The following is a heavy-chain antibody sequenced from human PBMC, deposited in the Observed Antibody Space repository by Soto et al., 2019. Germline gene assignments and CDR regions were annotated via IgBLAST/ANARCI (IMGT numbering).Heavy chain of an antibody. J-gene: IGHJ6*02. CDR1: GGSISSYC. V-gene: IGHV4-4*07. Sequence: PSVTLSLTCTVSGGSISSYCWSWIRQPAGKGLEWIGRIYTSGSTNYNPSIKSRVTMSVDTAKNQFSLRLSSVNAADTAVYYCARIRYDNNGMDVWGQGTTVTVSS. CDR2: IYTSGST. CDR3: ARIRYDNNGMDV.